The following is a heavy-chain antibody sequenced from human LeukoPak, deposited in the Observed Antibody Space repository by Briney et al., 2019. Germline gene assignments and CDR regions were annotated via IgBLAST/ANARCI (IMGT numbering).Heavy chain of an antibody. V-gene: IGHV4-59*12. Sequence: SETLSLTCTVSGXSISSYYWSWIRQPPGKGLEWIGYIYYSGSTNYNPSLKSRVTISVDTSKNQFSLKLSSVTAADTAVYYCARANDGDAYYFDYWGQGTLVTVSS. CDR2: IYYSGST. J-gene: IGHJ4*02. CDR3: ARANDGDAYYFDY. D-gene: IGHD7-27*01. CDR1: GXSISSYY.